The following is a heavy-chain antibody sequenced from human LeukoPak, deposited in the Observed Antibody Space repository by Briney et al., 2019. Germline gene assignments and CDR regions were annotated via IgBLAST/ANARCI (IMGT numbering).Heavy chain of an antibody. D-gene: IGHD6-6*01. V-gene: IGHV3-7*01. CDR1: GFTFGSYW. CDR3: ARDITIVPPSDY. CDR2: IKQDGSEK. Sequence: GGPLRPSCAASGFTFGSYWMSWFRQAPGKGLEWVANIKQDGSEKYYVDSVKGRFTISRDNAKNSLYLQMNSLRAEDTAVYYCARDITIVPPSDYWGQGTLVTVSS. J-gene: IGHJ4*02.